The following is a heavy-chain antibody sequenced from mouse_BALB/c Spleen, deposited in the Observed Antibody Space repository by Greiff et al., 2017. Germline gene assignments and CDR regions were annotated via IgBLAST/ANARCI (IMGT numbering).Heavy chain of an antibody. V-gene: IGHV1-80*01. CDR1: GYAFSSYW. D-gene: IGHD2-14*01. Sequence: VQLQQSGAELVRPGSSVKISCKASGYAFSSYWMNWVKQRPGQGLEWIGQIYPGDGDTNYNGKFKGKATLTADKSSSTAYMQLSSLTSEDSAVYVGATYYGYGGYYFDDWGQGTTLTVSS. J-gene: IGHJ2*01. CDR3: ATYYGYGGYYFDD. CDR2: IYPGDGDT.